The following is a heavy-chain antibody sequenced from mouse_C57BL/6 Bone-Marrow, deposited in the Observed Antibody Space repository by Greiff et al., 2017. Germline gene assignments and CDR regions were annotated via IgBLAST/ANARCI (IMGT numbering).Heavy chain of an antibody. Sequence: EVQLQQSGPELVKPGASVKISCKASGYTFTDYYMNWVKQSHGKSLEWIGDINPNNGGTSYNQKFKGKATLTVDKSSSTAYMELRSRTSEDSAVYYCARERTGSFDYWGQGTTLTVSS. V-gene: IGHV1-26*01. CDR1: GYTFTDYY. CDR3: ARERTGSFDY. D-gene: IGHD4-1*01. CDR2: INPNNGGT. J-gene: IGHJ2*01.